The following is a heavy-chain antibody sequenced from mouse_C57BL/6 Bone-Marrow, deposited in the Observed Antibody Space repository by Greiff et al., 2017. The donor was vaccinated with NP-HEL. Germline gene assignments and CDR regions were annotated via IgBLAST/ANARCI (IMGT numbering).Heavy chain of an antibody. J-gene: IGHJ4*01. CDR3: ARCGFGYDTYDAMDY. Sequence: QVQLQQPGAELVKPGASVKLSCKASGYTFTSYWMQWVKQRPGQGLEWIGEIDPSDSYTNYNQKFKGKATLTVDTSSSTAYMQLSSLTSEDSAVDYWARCGFGYDTYDAMDYWGQGTSVTVSS. CDR2: IDPSDSYT. CDR1: GYTFTSYW. D-gene: IGHD2-2*01. V-gene: IGHV1-50*01.